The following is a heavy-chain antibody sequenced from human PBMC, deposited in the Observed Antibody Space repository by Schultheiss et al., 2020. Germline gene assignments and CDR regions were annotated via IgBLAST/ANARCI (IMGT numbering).Heavy chain of an antibody. V-gene: IGHV4-39*01. CDR1: GGSISSGSYY. CDR3: ARVDYGGNSRGTWY. CDR2: IYYSGST. Sequence: SETLSLTCTVSGGSISSGSYYWGWIRQPPGKGLEWIGSIYYSGSTYYNPSLKSRVTISVDTSKNQFSLKLSSVTAADTAVYYCARVDYGGNSRGTWYWGQGTLVTVSS. D-gene: IGHD4-23*01. J-gene: IGHJ4*02.